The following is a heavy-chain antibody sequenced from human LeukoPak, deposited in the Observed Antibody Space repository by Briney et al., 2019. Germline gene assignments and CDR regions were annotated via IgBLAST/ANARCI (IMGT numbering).Heavy chain of an antibody. CDR1: GFTFSSYW. J-gene: IGHJ3*02. D-gene: IGHD5-18*01. V-gene: IGHV3-74*01. CDR2: INSDGSST. Sequence: PGGSLRLSCAASGFTFSSYWMHWVRQAPGKGLVWVSRINSDGSSTSYADSVKGRFTISRDNAKNTLYLQMNSLRAEDTAVYYCARDGYSYGFMLAFDIWGLGTRVTVSS. CDR3: ARDGYSYGFMLAFDI.